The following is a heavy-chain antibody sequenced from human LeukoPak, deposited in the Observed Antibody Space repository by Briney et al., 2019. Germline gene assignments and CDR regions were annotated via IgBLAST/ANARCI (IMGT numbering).Heavy chain of an antibody. CDR1: GGSISSSSYY. V-gene: IGHV4-39*01. J-gene: IGHJ4*02. D-gene: IGHD3-9*01. Sequence: SETLSLTCTVSGGSISSSSYYWGWIRQPPGKGLEWIGSIYYSRSTYYNPSLKSRVTISVDTSKNQFSLKLSSVTAADTAVYYCARHVRYDILTALIDYWGQGTLVTVSS. CDR3: ARHVRYDILTALIDY. CDR2: IYYSRST.